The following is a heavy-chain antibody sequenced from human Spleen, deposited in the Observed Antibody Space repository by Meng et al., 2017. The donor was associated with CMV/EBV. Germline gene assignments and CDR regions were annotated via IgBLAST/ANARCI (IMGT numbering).Heavy chain of an antibody. CDR3: ARVTEYGGNCFDS. D-gene: IGHD4/OR15-4a*01. CDR2: VYHSGYT. V-gene: IGHV4-4*02. Sequence: VSGTSSSTSDWWSWVRQPASKGLEWVEEVYHSGYTNYNPSLKGRVTMSVDRSKNQFSLKFSPVTAADTAVYYCARVTEYGGNCFDSWGQGTLVTVSS. CDR1: GTSSSTSDW. J-gene: IGHJ4*02.